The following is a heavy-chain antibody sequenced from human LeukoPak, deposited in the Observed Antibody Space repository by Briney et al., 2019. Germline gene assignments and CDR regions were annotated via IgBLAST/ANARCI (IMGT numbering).Heavy chain of an antibody. CDR1: GFTFSNYA. J-gene: IGHJ4*02. CDR2: ISGSGSST. CDR3: AKWGKYCSSTSCYTYFDY. Sequence: GGSLRLSCEASGFTFSNYAITWVRQAPGKGLEWVSGISGSGSSTYYADSVKGRFTISRDNSKNTLYLQMNSLRAEDTAVYYCAKWGKYCSSTSCYTYFDYWGQGTLVTVSS. D-gene: IGHD2-2*02. V-gene: IGHV3-23*01.